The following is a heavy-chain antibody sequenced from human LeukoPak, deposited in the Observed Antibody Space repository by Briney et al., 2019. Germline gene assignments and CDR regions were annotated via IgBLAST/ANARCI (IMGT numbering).Heavy chain of an antibody. D-gene: IGHD2-2*02. V-gene: IGHV3-48*01. Sequence: GGSLRLSCAASGFTFSSYSMNWVRQAPGKGLEWVSYISSSSSTIYYADSVKGRFTISRDNAKNSLYLQMNSLRAEDTAVYYCANIPSRDYYMDVWGKGTTVTVAS. CDR2: ISSSSSTI. J-gene: IGHJ6*03. CDR3: ANIPSRDYYMDV. CDR1: GFTFSSYS.